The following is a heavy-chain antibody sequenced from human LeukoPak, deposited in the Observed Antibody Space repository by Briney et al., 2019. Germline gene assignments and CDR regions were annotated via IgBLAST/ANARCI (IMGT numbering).Heavy chain of an antibody. CDR3: ARTTSKNLYCFDY. V-gene: IGHV4-31*03. D-gene: IGHD1-1*01. CDR1: GGPISSGGYY. Sequence: SQTLSLTCTVSGGPISSGGYYWSWIRQHPGKGLEWIGYIYSSGSTYYNPSLRSRVTMSVDTSENQFSLKLSSLTAADTAVYFCARTTSKNLYCFDYWGQGTLVTVSS. J-gene: IGHJ4*02. CDR2: IYSSGST.